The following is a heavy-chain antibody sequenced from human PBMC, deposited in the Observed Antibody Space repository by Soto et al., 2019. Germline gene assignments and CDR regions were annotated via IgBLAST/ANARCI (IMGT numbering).Heavy chain of an antibody. Sequence: PSWTLSLACTVSGSSISNCYLSLIRQPSSKRLEWLAHIYDDGSANYNPSLKSRATISLDMYKNQFSLKLTSVTAADTAVYYSASDKYCSGGSLCKYRLEPWDQGTQVTVYS. CDR2: IYDDGSA. J-gene: IGHJ5*02. CDR3: ASDKYCSGGSLCKYRLEP. D-gene: IGHD2-15*01. V-gene: IGHV4-59*01. CDR1: GSSISNCY.